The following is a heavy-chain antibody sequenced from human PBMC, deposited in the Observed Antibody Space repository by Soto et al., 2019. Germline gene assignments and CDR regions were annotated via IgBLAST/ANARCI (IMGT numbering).Heavy chain of an antibody. CDR3: ARTMIGGSSPELDY. Sequence: SETLSLTCTVSGGSISSYYWSWIRQPPGKGLEWIGYIYYSGSTNYNPSLKSRVTISVDTSKNQFSLKLSSVTAADTAVYYCARTMIGGSSPELDYWGQGTLVTVSS. J-gene: IGHJ4*02. CDR2: IYYSGST. CDR1: GGSISSYY. D-gene: IGHD3-22*01. V-gene: IGHV4-59*01.